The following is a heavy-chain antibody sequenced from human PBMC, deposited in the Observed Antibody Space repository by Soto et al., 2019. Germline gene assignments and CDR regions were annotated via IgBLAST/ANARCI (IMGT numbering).Heavy chain of an antibody. CDR3: AKDLGSGWRGFDY. V-gene: IGHV3-30*18. J-gene: IGHJ4*02. CDR1: GFTFSSYG. Sequence: QVQLVETGGGVVQPGRSLRLSCAASGFTFSSYGMHWARQAPGKGLEWVAVISYDGSNKYYADSVKGRFTISRDNSKNPLYLQMNSLRAEDTAVYYCAKDLGSGWRGFDYWGQGTLVTVSS. CDR2: ISYDGSNK. D-gene: IGHD6-19*01.